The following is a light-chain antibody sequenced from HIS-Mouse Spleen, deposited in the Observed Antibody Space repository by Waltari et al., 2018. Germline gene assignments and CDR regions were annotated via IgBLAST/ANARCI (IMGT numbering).Light chain of an antibody. J-gene: IGLJ3*02. Sequence: SYVLTQPPSVSVAPGQTARITCGGNNIGSKSVHWYQQKPGQAPVLVVYDDSDRPSGIPGGVSGSNSGNTATLTISRVEAGDEADYYCQVWDSSSDHPVFGGGTKLTVL. CDR3: QVWDSSSDHPV. CDR2: DDS. V-gene: IGLV3-21*02. CDR1: NIGSKS.